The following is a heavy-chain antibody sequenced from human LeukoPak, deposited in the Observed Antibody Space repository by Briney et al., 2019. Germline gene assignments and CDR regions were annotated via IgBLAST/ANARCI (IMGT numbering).Heavy chain of an antibody. J-gene: IGHJ5*02. D-gene: IGHD2-2*01. V-gene: IGHV4-39*07. CDR2: IYYSGST. Sequence: SETLSLTCTVSGGSTSSSSYYWGWIRQPPGKGLEWIGSIYYSGSTYYNPSLKSRVTISVDTSKNQFSLKLSSVTAADTAVYYCASRRELGVPAATWFDPWGQGTLVTVSS. CDR1: GGSTSSSSYY. CDR3: ASRRELGVPAATWFDP.